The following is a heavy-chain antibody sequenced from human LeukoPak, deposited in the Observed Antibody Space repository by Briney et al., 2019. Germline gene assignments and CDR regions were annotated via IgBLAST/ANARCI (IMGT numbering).Heavy chain of an antibody. V-gene: IGHV4-31*03. J-gene: IGHJ4*02. Sequence: KPSETLSLTCTVSGGSISSGGYYWSWIRQHPGKGLERIGYIYYSGSTYYNPSLKSRVTISVDTSKNQFSLKLSSVTAADTAVYYCARDHGSSSWYPFDYWGQGTLVTVSS. D-gene: IGHD6-6*01. CDR1: GGSISSGGYY. CDR2: IYYSGST. CDR3: ARDHGSSSWYPFDY.